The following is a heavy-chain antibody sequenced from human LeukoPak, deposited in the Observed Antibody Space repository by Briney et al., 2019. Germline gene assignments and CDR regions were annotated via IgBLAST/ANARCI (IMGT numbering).Heavy chain of an antibody. CDR1: GFTFSSYA. Sequence: PGGSLRLSCAASGFTFSSYAMSWVRQAPGKGLEWVSAISGNGGSTFYTDSVKGRFTISRDNSKKTLFLQMNSLRAEDTAVYYCAKDVKEWLLFPYYFDYWGQGTLVAVSS. D-gene: IGHD3-3*01. V-gene: IGHV3-23*01. CDR2: ISGNGGST. CDR3: AKDVKEWLLFPYYFDY. J-gene: IGHJ4*02.